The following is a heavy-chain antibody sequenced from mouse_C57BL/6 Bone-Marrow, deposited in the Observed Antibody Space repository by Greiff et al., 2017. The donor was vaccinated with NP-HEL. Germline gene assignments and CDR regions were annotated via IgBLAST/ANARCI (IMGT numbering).Heavy chain of an antibody. Sequence: EVKLMESGEGLVKPGGSLKLSCAASGFTFSSYAMSWVRQTPEKRLEWVAYISSGGDYIYYADTVKGRFTISRDNARNTLYLQMSSLKSEDTAMYYCTRGGGLEAMDYWGQGTSVTVSS. V-gene: IGHV5-9-1*02. J-gene: IGHJ4*01. CDR1: GFTFSSYA. D-gene: IGHD2-4*01. CDR3: TRGGGLEAMDY. CDR2: ISSGGDYI.